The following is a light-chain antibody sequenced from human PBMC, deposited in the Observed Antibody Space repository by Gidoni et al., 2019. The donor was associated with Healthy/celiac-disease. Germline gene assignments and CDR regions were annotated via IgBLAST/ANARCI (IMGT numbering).Light chain of an antibody. CDR1: QSISCY. CDR3: QQSYSTLYT. Sequence: IQMTQPTPSLSASVGARVTITCRASQSISCYATWYQQKPRKAPKLLSYAASSLQSGVPSWFSGSGSGTDFTLTISRLQPEDFATYYCQQSYSTLYTFGHGTKVEIK. CDR2: AAS. V-gene: IGKV1-39*01. J-gene: IGKJ2*01.